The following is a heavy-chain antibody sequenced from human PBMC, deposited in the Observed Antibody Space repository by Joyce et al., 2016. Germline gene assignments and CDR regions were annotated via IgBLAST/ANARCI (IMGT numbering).Heavy chain of an antibody. CDR2: IIPILETP. V-gene: IGHV1-69*06. D-gene: IGHD5/OR15-5a*01. CDR3: ARGGPTMSVHYYNYMDV. CDR1: GGTFSSHA. Sequence: QVQLVQSGAEVKKPGSSVKVSCKAAGGTFSSHAITWVRQAPGQGLEWMGGIIPILETPNYAQKFQGRVTITADKSTSTAYMELSSLRSEDTAVYYCARGGPTMSVHYYNYMDVWGKGTTVTVSS. J-gene: IGHJ6*03.